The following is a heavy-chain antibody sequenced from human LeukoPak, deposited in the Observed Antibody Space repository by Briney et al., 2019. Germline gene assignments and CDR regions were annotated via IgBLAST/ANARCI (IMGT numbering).Heavy chain of an antibody. J-gene: IGHJ4*02. CDR1: GFTFSSYS. D-gene: IGHD2-2*01. V-gene: IGHV3-21*01. CDR2: ISSSSYI. CDR3: ARDPGYCSSTSCYTGDDY. Sequence: GGSLRLSCAASGFTFSSYSMNWVRQAPGKGLEWVSSISSSSYIYYADSVKGRFTISRDNAKNSLYLQMNSLRAEDTAVYYCARDPGYCSSTSCYTGDDYWGQGTLVTVSS.